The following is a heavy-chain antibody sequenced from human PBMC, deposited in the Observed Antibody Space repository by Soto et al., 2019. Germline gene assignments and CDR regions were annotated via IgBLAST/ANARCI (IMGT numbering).Heavy chain of an antibody. J-gene: IGHJ4*02. CDR1: GFTFDDYA. V-gene: IGHV3-9*01. CDR3: AMNYHYDSSGYGY. D-gene: IGHD3-22*01. Sequence: EVQLVESGGGLVQPGRSLRLSCAASGFTFDDYAMHWVRQAPGKGLEWVSGISWNSGSIGYADSVKGRFTISRDNAKNSLYLQMNSLRAEDTALYYCAMNYHYDSSGYGYWGQGTLVTVSS. CDR2: ISWNSGSI.